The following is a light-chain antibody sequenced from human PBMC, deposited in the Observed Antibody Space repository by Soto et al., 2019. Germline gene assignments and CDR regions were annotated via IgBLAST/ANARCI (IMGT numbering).Light chain of an antibody. CDR3: NSYTTGSTLV. V-gene: IGLV2-14*01. Sequence: QSALTQPASVSGSPGQSITISCTGTSSDVGIYNYVSWYQQHPSKAPKLMIYEVSNRPSGVSNRFSGSKSGNTASLTISGLQAEDEADYYCNSYTTGSTLVFGGGTKLTVL. CDR1: SSDVGIYNY. J-gene: IGLJ3*02. CDR2: EVS.